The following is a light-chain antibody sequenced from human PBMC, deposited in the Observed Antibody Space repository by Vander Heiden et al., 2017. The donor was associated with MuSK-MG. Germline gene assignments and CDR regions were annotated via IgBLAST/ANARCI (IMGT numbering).Light chain of an antibody. CDR2: QDS. V-gene: IGLV3-1*01. Sequence: SYELTQPPSVSVSPGQTASLTCSGDKLGDKYACWYQQKPAHSPVLVIYQDSKRPSGIPERFSGSNSGNTATLTISGTQAMDEADYYCQAWDSSTHVVFGGGTKLTVL. CDR1: KLGDKY. J-gene: IGLJ2*01. CDR3: QAWDSSTHVV.